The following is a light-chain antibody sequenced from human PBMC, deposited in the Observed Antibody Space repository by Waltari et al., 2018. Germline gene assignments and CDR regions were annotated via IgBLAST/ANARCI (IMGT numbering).Light chain of an antibody. J-gene: IGKJ1*01. CDR2: GAS. CDR3: QQYNNWPGT. V-gene: IGKV3-15*01. Sequence: ELVMTQSPATLSVSPGERATLSCRASQRVGSALACYHQKPGQAPRLLIYGASTRATGIPARFTGSGSGTEFSLTISSMQSEDFAVYYCQQYNNWPGTFGQGTKVEIK. CDR1: QRVGSA.